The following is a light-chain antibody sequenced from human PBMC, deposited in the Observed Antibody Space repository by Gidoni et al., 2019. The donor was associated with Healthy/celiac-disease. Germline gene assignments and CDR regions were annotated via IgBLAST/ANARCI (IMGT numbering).Light chain of an antibody. Sequence: QLVLTQSPSASASLGASVKLTCTRSSGHSSYAIAWHQQQPEKGPRYLMKLNSDGSHSKGDGIPDRFSGSSSGAERYLTISSLQSEDEADYSCQTWGTGTVVFGGGTKLTVL. J-gene: IGLJ2*01. CDR2: LNSDGSH. V-gene: IGLV4-69*01. CDR1: SGHSSYA. CDR3: QTWGTGTVV.